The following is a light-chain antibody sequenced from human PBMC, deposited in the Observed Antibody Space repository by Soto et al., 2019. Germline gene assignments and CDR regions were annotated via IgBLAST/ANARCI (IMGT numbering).Light chain of an antibody. CDR3: QQLNTYPLT. J-gene: IGKJ4*01. Sequence: DIQLTQSPSFLSASVGDRVTITCRASQGISSYLAWYQQKPGEAPKLLIYGASTLQSGVPSRFSGSGSGTDFTLTISSLQPEDFASYYCQQLNTYPLTFGGGTKVDIQ. V-gene: IGKV1-9*01. CDR1: QGISSY. CDR2: GAS.